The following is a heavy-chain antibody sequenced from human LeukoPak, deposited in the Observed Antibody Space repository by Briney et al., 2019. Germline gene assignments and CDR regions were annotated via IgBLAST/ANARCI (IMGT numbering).Heavy chain of an antibody. J-gene: IGHJ5*02. Sequence: ASVKVSCKASGYTFTGYYMHWVRQAPGQGLEWMGWINPNSGGTNYAQKFQGRVTMTRDTSISTAYMELSRLRSDDTAVYYCARDPPPYDSGGWRFNWIDPWGQGTLVTVSS. CDR2: INPNSGGT. CDR1: GYTFTGYY. CDR3: ARDPPPYDSGGWRFNWIDP. D-gene: IGHD3-22*01. V-gene: IGHV1-2*02.